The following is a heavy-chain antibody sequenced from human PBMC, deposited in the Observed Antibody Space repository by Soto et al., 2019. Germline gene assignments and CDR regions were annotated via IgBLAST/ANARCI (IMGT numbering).Heavy chain of an antibody. CDR1: GGSISSGGYY. Sequence: QVQLQESGPGLVKPSQTLSLTCTVSGGSISSGGYYWSWIRQHPGKGLEWIGYIYYSGSTYYNPSLKSRVTITVDTSKNQFSLKLSSVTAADTAVYYCARTMVRGVINFYWSDPWGQGTLVTVSS. CDR2: IYYSGST. CDR3: ARTMVRGVINFYWSDP. J-gene: IGHJ5*02. D-gene: IGHD3-10*01. V-gene: IGHV4-31*03.